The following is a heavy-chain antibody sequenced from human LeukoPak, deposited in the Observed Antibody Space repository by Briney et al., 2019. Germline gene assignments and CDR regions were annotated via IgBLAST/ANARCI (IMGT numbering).Heavy chain of an antibody. CDR3: AKPGKYCSSTSCYTHFDY. CDR1: GFTFSSYG. CDR2: IRYDENNK. Sequence: GGSLRLSCAASGFTFSSYGMHWVRQAPGKGLEWVAFIRYDENNKYYADSVKGRFTISRDNSKNTLYLQMNSLRAEDTAVYYCAKPGKYCSSTSCYTHFDYWGQGTLVTVSS. J-gene: IGHJ4*02. D-gene: IGHD2-2*02. V-gene: IGHV3-30*02.